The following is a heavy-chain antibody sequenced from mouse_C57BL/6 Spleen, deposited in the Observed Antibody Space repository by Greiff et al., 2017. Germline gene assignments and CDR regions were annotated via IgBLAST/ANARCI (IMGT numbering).Heavy chain of an antibody. J-gene: IGHJ4*01. D-gene: IGHD2-1*01. CDR1: GYTFTSYG. V-gene: IGHV1-81*01. CDR2: IYPRSGNT. CDR3: AREKYGNYAMDY. Sequence: VQLQESGAELARPGASVKLSCKASGYTFTSYGISWVKQRTGQGLEWIGEIYPRSGNTYYNEKFKGKATLTADKSSSTAYMELRSLTSEDSAVYFCAREKYGNYAMDYWGQGTSVTVSS.